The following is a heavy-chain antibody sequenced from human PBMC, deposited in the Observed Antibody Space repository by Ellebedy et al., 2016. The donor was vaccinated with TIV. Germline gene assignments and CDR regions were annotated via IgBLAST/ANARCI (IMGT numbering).Heavy chain of an antibody. J-gene: IGHJ6*02. CDR3: ARHRTMVRGHRAGMDV. CDR1: GYSFTSYW. D-gene: IGHD3-10*01. CDR2: IYPGDSDT. V-gene: IGHV5-51*01. Sequence: GESLKISCKGSGYSFTSYWIGWVRQMPGKGLEWMGIIYPGDSDTRYIPSFQGQVTISADKSIRTAYLQWSSLKASDTAMYYWARHRTMVRGHRAGMDVWGQGTTVTVSS.